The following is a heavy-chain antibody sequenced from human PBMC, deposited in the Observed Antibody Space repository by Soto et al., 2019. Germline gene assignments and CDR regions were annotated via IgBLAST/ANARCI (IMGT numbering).Heavy chain of an antibody. CDR3: ASITYYYDSSGPRYDAFDI. Sequence: ASVKVSGKASGYTFTSYYMHWVRQAPGQGLEWMGIINPSGGSTSYAQKFQGRVTMTRDTSTSTVYMELSSLRSEDTAVYYCASITYYYDSSGPRYDAFDIWGQGIMVTVS. CDR1: GYTFTSYY. V-gene: IGHV1-46*01. CDR2: INPSGGST. D-gene: IGHD3-22*01. J-gene: IGHJ3*02.